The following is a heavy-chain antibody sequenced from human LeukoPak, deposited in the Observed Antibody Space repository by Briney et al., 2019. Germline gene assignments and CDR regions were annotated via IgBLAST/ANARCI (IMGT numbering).Heavy chain of an antibody. Sequence: PGGSLRLSCAASGFTFSSYSMNWVRQAPGKGLEWVSSISSSSSYIYYADSVKGRFTISRDNAKNSLYLQMNSLRAEDTAVYYCAREADCSSTSCSDAFDIWGQGTMVTVSS. V-gene: IGHV3-21*01. CDR1: GFTFSSYS. J-gene: IGHJ3*02. CDR3: AREADCSSTSCSDAFDI. D-gene: IGHD2-2*01. CDR2: ISSSSSYI.